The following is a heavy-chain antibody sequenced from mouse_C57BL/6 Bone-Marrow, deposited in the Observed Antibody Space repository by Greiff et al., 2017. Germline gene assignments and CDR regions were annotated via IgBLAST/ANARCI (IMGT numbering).Heavy chain of an antibody. Sequence: VKLLESGPGLVQPSQSLSITCTVSGFSLTSYGVHWVRQSPGKGLEWLGVIWSGGSTDYNAAFISRLSISKDNSKSQVFFKMNSLQADDTAIYYCARKGIYYYGGYYAMDYWGQGTSVTVSS. CDR2: IWSGGST. V-gene: IGHV2-2*01. D-gene: IGHD1-1*01. J-gene: IGHJ4*01. CDR1: GFSLTSYG. CDR3: ARKGIYYYGGYYAMDY.